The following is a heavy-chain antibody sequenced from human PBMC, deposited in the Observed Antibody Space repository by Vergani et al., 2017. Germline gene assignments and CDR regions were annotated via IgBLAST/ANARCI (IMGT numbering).Heavy chain of an antibody. CDR3: ARDRPRYCSSTSCYRRIGDYYYYGMDV. Sequence: QAQLVQSGAEVKKPGASVRVSCKASRYPFSRYGISWVRQAPGQGLEWMGWIIPIFGTANYAQKFQGRVTITADESTSTAYMELSSLRSEDTAVYYCARDRPRYCSSTSCYRRIGDYYYYGMDVWGQGTTVTVSS. CDR2: IIPIFGTA. CDR1: RYPFSRYG. V-gene: IGHV1-69*13. D-gene: IGHD2-2*01. J-gene: IGHJ6*02.